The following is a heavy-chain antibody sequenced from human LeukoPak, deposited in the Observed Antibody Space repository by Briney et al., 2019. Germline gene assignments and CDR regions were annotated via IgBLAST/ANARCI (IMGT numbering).Heavy chain of an antibody. D-gene: IGHD6-13*01. Sequence: GGSLRLSCAASGFTFSSYGMHWVRQAPGKGLEGVAFIRYDGSNKYYADSVKGRFTISRDNSKNTLYLQMNSLRAEDTAVYYCARQQQLVHPYYYYYYMDVWGKGTTVTVSS. CDR3: ARQQQLVHPYYYYYYMDV. J-gene: IGHJ6*03. CDR1: GFTFSSYG. CDR2: IRYDGSNK. V-gene: IGHV3-30*02.